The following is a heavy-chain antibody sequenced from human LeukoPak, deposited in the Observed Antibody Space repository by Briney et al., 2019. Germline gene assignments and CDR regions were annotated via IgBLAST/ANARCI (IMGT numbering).Heavy chain of an antibody. CDR3: ARNYDFWSGRPLDY. D-gene: IGHD3-3*01. J-gene: IGHJ4*02. Sequence: PSETLSPTCTVSGGSMSSGEYYWSWIRQPPGKGLEWIGYIYYSGSTYYNPSLRSRMTISVDTSKNQFSLRLSSVTATDTAVYYCARNYDFWSGRPLDYWGQGTLVTVSS. V-gene: IGHV4-30-4*01. CDR1: GGSMSSGEYY. CDR2: IYYSGST.